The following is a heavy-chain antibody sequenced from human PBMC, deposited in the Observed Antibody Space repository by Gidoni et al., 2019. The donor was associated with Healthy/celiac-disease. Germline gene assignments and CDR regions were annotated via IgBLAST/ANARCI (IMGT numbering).Heavy chain of an antibody. CDR1: GGSFSGYY. V-gene: IGHV4-34*01. CDR3: AREREIGYCSGGSCYLTLDY. D-gene: IGHD2-15*01. Sequence: QVQLQQWGAGLLKPSETLSLTCAVYGGSFSGYYWRWIRQPPGKGLEWIGEINHSGSTNYNPSLKSRVTISVDTSKNQFSLKLSSVTATDTAVYYCAREREIGYCSGGSCYLTLDYWGQGTLVTVSS. J-gene: IGHJ4*02. CDR2: INHSGST.